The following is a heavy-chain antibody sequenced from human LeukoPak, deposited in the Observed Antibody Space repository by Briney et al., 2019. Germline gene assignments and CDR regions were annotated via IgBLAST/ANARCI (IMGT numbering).Heavy chain of an antibody. CDR3: ARVPIRYYYDSSGYYRYYYYYGMDV. Sequence: GGSLRLSCAASGFTFSSYYMHWVRQATGKGLEWVSAICTAGDTYYPGSVKGRFTISRENAKNYLYLQMNSLRAGDTAVYYCARVPIRYYYDSSGYYRYYYYYGMDVWGQGTTVTVSS. CDR2: ICTAGDT. CDR1: GFTFSSYY. D-gene: IGHD3-22*01. V-gene: IGHV3-13*01. J-gene: IGHJ6*02.